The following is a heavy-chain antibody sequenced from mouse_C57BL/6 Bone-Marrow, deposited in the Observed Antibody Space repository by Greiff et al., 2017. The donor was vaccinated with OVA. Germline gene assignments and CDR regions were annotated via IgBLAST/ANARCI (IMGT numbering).Heavy chain of an antibody. D-gene: IGHD1-1*01. J-gene: IGHJ1*03. V-gene: IGHV1-76*01. CDR1: GYTFTDYY. Sequence: VKLVESGAELVRPGASVKLSCKASGYTFTDYYINWVKQRPGQGLEWIARIYPGSGNTYYNEKFKGKATLTAEKSSSTAYMQLSSLTSEDSAVYFCARGGYYGRRGYFDVWGTGTTVTVSS. CDR3: ARGGYYGRRGYFDV. CDR2: IYPGSGNT.